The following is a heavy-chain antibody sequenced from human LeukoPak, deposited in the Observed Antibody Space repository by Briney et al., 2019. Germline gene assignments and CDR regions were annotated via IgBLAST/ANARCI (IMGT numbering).Heavy chain of an antibody. Sequence: GGSLRLSCAAPGFSYSSNWMGWVRQAPGKGLAWVAHIKRDGSQKYYLDSVKGRFTISRDNAKNSLYLQMNSLRVEDTAVYYCARLGLEVGGPNWFDPWGQGTLVTVSS. J-gene: IGHJ5*02. CDR3: ARLGLEVGGPNWFDP. V-gene: IGHV3-7*01. CDR1: GFSYSSNW. CDR2: IKRDGSQK. D-gene: IGHD1-1*01.